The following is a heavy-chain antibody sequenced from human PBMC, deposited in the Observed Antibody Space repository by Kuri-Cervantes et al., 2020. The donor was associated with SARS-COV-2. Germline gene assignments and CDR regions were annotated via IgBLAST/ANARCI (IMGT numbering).Heavy chain of an antibody. Sequence: SETLSLTCAVYGGSFSGYYWSWIRQPPGKGLEWIGEINHSGSTNYNPSLKSRVTISVDTSKNQFSLKLSSVTAADTAVYYCARGEGIVLVVYALAFDTWGQGTMVTDSS. CDR3: ARGEGIVLVVYALAFDT. D-gene: IGHD2-8*02. J-gene: IGHJ3*02. CDR2: INHSGST. CDR1: GGSFSGYY. V-gene: IGHV4-34*01.